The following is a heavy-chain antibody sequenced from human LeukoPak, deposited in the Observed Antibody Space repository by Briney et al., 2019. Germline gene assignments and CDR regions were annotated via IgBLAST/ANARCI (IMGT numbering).Heavy chain of an antibody. Sequence: PGGSLRLSCAASGLTFSDYYMSWIRQAPGKGLEWVSYISGSGSTIYYADSVKGRFTISRDNAKNSLYLQMNSLRAEDTAVYYCAKDIVTRPPTLRDYYYGMDVWGQGTTVTVSS. CDR2: ISGSGSTI. CDR1: GLTFSDYY. J-gene: IGHJ6*02. V-gene: IGHV3-11*01. CDR3: AKDIVTRPPTLRDYYYGMDV. D-gene: IGHD5-18*01.